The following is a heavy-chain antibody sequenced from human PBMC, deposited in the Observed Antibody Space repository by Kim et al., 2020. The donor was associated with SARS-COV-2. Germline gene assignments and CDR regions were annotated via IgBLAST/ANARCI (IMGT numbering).Heavy chain of an antibody. CDR3: ARGRAQGRYFDWLDAFDI. Sequence: ASVKVSCKASGYTFTSYDINWVRQATGQGLEWMGWMNPNSGNTGYAQKFQGRVTMTRNTSISTAYMELSSLRSEDTAVYYCARGRAQGRYFDWLDAFDIWGQGTMVTVSS. J-gene: IGHJ3*02. D-gene: IGHD3-9*01. V-gene: IGHV1-8*01. CDR1: GYTFTSYD. CDR2: MNPNSGNT.